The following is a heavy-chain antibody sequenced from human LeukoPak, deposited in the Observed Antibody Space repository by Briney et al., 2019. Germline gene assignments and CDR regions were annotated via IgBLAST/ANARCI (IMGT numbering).Heavy chain of an antibody. CDR1: GFTFSHHW. V-gene: IGHV3-7*01. J-gene: IGHJ4*02. D-gene: IGHD3-3*01. CDR3: ARLNWNYADY. CDR2: IKEDGSEK. Sequence: GGSLRLSCTASGFTFSHHWMTWVRQAPEKGLEWVANIKEDGSEKDYVDSVKGRFTISRDNGKNSLYLQMNSLRGEDTVVYYCARLNWNYADYWGQGTLVTVSS.